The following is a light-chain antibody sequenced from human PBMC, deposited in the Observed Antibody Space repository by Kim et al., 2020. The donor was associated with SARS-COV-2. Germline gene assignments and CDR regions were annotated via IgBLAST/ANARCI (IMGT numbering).Light chain of an antibody. V-gene: IGKV1-9*01. Sequence: IQLTQSPSSLSASVGDRATITCRASHGISSYLAWYQQKPGKAPKLLIYAASTLQSGVPTRFSGSGSGTDFTLSISSLQPEDFATYHCQQLNSYPYTFDQGTKLEI. J-gene: IGKJ2*01. CDR1: HGISSY. CDR2: AAS. CDR3: QQLNSYPYT.